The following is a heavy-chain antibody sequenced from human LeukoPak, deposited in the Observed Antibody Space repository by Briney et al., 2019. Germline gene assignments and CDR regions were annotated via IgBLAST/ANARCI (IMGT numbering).Heavy chain of an antibody. V-gene: IGHV4-39*07. CDR3: ARPQRHYYGMDV. J-gene: IGHJ6*02. Sequence: PSETLSLTCTVSGGSISSSSYYWGWIRQPPGKGLEWIGSIYYSGSTYYNPSLKSRVTISVDTSKNQFSLKLSSVTAADTAVYYCARPQRHYYGMDVWGQGTTVTVSS. CDR1: GGSISSSSYY. D-gene: IGHD5-24*01. CDR2: IYYSGST.